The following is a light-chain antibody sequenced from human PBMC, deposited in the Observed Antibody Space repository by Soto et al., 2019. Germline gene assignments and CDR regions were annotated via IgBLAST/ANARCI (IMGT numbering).Light chain of an antibody. CDR2: AAS. J-gene: IGKJ2*01. CDR3: QQYDHWPPYS. Sequence: TQSPVTLSVSPGDGATLSCRASQSVSRFLAWYQQTPGQRPRLLIYAASSRVLGVPARFTGSGSGTDFTLNISDVQSEDAAIYYCQQYDHWPPYSFGQGTRLEI. CDR1: QSVSRF. V-gene: IGKV3-15*01.